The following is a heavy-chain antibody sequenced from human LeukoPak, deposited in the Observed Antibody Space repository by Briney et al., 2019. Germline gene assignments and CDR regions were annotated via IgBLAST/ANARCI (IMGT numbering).Heavy chain of an antibody. CDR2: LLYDGNTK. J-gene: IGHJ6*03. V-gene: IGHV3-33*01. D-gene: IGHD1-14*01. CDR1: GFSLSNYG. CDR3: ARDHRPEIQYYYMDV. Sequence: GGSLRLSCAASGFSLSNYGMHWVRQAPGKGLEWMAALLYDGNTKHYADSARGRFTISRDISKNTFYVQMNSLTAEDTAVYYCARDHRPEIQYYYMDVWGKGTTVAVSS.